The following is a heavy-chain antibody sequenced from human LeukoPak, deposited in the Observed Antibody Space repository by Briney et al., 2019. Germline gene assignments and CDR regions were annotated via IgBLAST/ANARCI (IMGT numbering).Heavy chain of an antibody. J-gene: IGHJ5*02. CDR1: GFTFSSYS. CDR2: ISSSSSTI. CDR3: ARDSLFS. Sequence: GGSLRLSCAASGFTFSSYSMTWVRQAPGKGLEWVSYISSSSSTIYYADSVKGRFTISRDNAKNSLYLQMDSLRAEDTAVYYCARDSLFSWGQGTLVTVSS. D-gene: IGHD3-9*01. V-gene: IGHV3-48*04.